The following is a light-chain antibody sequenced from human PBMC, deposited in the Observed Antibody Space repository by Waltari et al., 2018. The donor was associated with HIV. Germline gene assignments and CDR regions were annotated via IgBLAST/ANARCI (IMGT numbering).Light chain of an antibody. Sequence: QAVVTQEPSLTVSPGGTVTPTCGSTSEPVTIAHYPYSLQKKPGQAPRTLILDNDGQYSWTPARFSASLRGGRAALTLSDVQPEDEADYFCFLSYNGVWVFGGGTKLSVL. CDR3: FLSYNGVWV. V-gene: IGLV7-46*01. J-gene: IGLJ2*01. CDR2: DND. CDR1: SEPVTIAHY.